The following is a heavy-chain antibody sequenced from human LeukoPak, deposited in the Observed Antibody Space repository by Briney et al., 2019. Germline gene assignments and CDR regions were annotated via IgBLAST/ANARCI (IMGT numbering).Heavy chain of an antibody. Sequence: GGSLRLSRAASGFTFSSYSMNWVRQAPGKGLEWVSYISSSSTIYYADSVKGRFTISRDNAKNSLYLQMNSLRAEDTAVYYCARDHVVPAAHDYWGQGTLVTVSS. J-gene: IGHJ4*02. V-gene: IGHV3-48*04. CDR2: ISSSSTI. CDR3: ARDHVVPAAHDY. D-gene: IGHD2-2*01. CDR1: GFTFSSYS.